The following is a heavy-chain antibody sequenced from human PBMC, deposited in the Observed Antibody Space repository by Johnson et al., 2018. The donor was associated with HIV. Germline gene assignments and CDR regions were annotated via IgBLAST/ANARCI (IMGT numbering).Heavy chain of an antibody. J-gene: IGHJ3*02. D-gene: IGHD2-15*01. Sequence: MMLVESGGDLVQPGGSLRLSCAASGFTVSSNYMNWVRQAPGKGLEWVSVIYSGGSTYYADSVKGRCTISRDNSKNTLYLHLNSLRAEDTAVYYCARDRRVSREGYCSGGTCYPYIADPNAFDIWGQGTMVTVSS. CDR2: IYSGGST. CDR1: GFTVSSNY. V-gene: IGHV3-66*01. CDR3: ARDRRVSREGYCSGGTCYPYIADPNAFDI.